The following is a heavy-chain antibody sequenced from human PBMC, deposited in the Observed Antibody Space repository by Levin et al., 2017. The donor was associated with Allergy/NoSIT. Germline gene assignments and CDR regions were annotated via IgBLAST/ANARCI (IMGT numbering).Heavy chain of an antibody. CDR1: GFTFSSYA. Sequence: AGGSLRLSCAASGFTFSSYAMSWVRQAPGKGLEWVSAISGSGGSTYYADSVKGRFTISRDNSKNTLYLQMNSLRAEDTAVYYCAKSLITMVRGHMDVWGKGTTVTVSS. J-gene: IGHJ6*03. D-gene: IGHD3-10*01. CDR2: ISGSGGST. V-gene: IGHV3-23*01. CDR3: AKSLITMVRGHMDV.